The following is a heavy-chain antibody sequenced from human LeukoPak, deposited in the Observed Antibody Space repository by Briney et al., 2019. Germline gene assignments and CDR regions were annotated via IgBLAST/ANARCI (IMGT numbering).Heavy chain of an antibody. CDR3: AREASGYSLDY. D-gene: IGHD3-3*01. Sequence: ASVKVSCKASGGTFSSYAISWVRQAPGQGLEWMGRIIPILGIANYAQKFQGRVTITTDESTSTAYMELSSLRSEDTAVYYCAREASGYSLDYWGQGTLVTVSS. J-gene: IGHJ4*02. CDR2: IIPILGIA. CDR1: GGTFSSYA. V-gene: IGHV1-69*04.